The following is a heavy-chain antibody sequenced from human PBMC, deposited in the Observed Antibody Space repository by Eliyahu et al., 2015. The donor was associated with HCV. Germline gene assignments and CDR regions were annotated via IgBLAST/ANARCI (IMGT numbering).Heavy chain of an antibody. J-gene: IGHJ4*02. D-gene: IGHD5-24*01. CDR1: GFTFSTFG. Sequence: QVQLVESGGGVVQPGRSLRLSCAASGFTFSTFGMXWVRQAPGKGLEWVAAILNDGSNKYYVDSVRGRFTISRDNSKNTLYLEMNSLRAEDTAVYYCAKDPMATITGTSIGRDYFDSWGQGTLVTVSS. V-gene: IGHV3-30*18. CDR3: AKDPMATITGTSIGRDYFDS. CDR2: ILNDGSNK.